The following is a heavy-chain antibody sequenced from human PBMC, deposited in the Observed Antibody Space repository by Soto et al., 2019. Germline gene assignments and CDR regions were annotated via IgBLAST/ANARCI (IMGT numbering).Heavy chain of an antibody. CDR2: MNPNSGNT. D-gene: IGHD3-10*01. Sequence: ASVKVSCKASGYTFTSYDINWVRQATGQGLEWMGWMNPNSGNTGYAQKFQGRVTMTRNTSISTAYLELSSLRSEDTAVYYCASSLVRGFGEFENWFGPWGKGTLVTLSS. V-gene: IGHV1-8*01. CDR1: GYTFTSYD. J-gene: IGHJ5*02. CDR3: ASSLVRGFGEFENWFGP.